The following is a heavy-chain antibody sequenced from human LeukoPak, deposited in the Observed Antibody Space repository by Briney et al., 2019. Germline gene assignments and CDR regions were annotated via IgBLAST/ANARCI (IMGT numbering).Heavy chain of an antibody. Sequence: SETLSPTCTVSGGSISSSSYYWGWIRQPPGKGLEWIGSIYYSGSTYYNPSLKSRVTISVDTSKNQFSLKLSSVTAADTAVYYCARPLHYDSSGYPLGAFDIWGQGTMVTVSS. J-gene: IGHJ3*02. CDR1: GGSISSSSYY. V-gene: IGHV4-39*01. CDR2: IYYSGST. CDR3: ARPLHYDSSGYPLGAFDI. D-gene: IGHD3-22*01.